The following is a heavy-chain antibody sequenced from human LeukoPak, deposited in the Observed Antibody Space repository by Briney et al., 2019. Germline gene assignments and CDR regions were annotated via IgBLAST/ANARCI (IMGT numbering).Heavy chain of an antibody. J-gene: IGHJ6*02. D-gene: IGHD3-10*01. CDR2: MNPNSVNT. Sequence: GASVKVSCKASGYIFTSFDINWVRQATGQGLEWMGWMNPNSVNTAYAQKFQGRVTMTRDTSMSPAYMELSSLRSEDTAMYYCARGHASDYGSGGYLGYYYGMDVWGQGTTVSVSS. CDR3: ARGHASDYGSGGYLGYYYGMDV. V-gene: IGHV1-8*01. CDR1: GYIFTSFD.